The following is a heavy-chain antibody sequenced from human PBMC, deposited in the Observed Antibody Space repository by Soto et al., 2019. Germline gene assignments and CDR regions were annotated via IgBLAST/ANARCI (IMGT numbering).Heavy chain of an antibody. J-gene: IGHJ6*02. CDR2: ISGSGGST. D-gene: IGHD6-13*01. CDR1: GFTFSSYA. CDR3: AKDLLGSAAAGPMGYYGMDV. V-gene: IGHV3-23*01. Sequence: GESLKISCAASGFTFSSYAMSWVRQAPGKGLEWVSAISGSGGSTYYADSVKGRFTISRDNSKNTLYLQMNSLRAEDTAVYYCAKDLLGSAAAGPMGYYGMDVWGQGTTVTVSS.